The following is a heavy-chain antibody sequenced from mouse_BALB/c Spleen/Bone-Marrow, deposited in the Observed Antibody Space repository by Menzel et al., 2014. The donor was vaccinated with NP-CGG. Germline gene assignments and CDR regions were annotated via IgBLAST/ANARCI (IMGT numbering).Heavy chain of an antibody. CDR3: ARKVRYFDY. J-gene: IGHJ2*01. V-gene: IGHV5-12-1*01. CDR2: ISSGGGST. CDR1: GFAFSSYD. D-gene: IGHD2-14*01. Sequence: EVKLVESGGGLVKPGGSLKLSCAASGFAFSSYDMSWVRQTPEKRLEWVAYISSGGGSTYYPDTVKGRFTISRDNAKNTLYLQMSSLKSEDTAMYHYARKVRYFDYWGQGTTLTVSS.